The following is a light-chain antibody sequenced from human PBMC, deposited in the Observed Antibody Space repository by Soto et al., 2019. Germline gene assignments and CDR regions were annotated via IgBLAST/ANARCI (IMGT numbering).Light chain of an antibody. Sequence: QSVLTQPPSASGTPGQRVNISCSGSSSNIGAGYDVHWYQQLPGTAPKLLIYAYNNRPSGVPDRFSGSKSGSSASLAITGLQAEDEADYYCQSYDRHLNTLNYVFGTGTKLTVL. CDR1: SSNIGAGYD. V-gene: IGLV1-40*01. CDR3: QSYDRHLNTLNYV. J-gene: IGLJ1*01. CDR2: AYN.